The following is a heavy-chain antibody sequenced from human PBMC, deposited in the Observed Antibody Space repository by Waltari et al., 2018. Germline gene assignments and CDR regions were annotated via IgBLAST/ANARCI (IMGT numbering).Heavy chain of an antibody. CDR3: AKEIHTIGRPCFDC. J-gene: IGHJ4*02. Sequence: QLLESGGGWIQPGGSLRLPGVASGFPFSNFASSWVRQAPGKGLEWVSGITSGGGDTYYADSVRGRFTISRDNARNRLYLQMNSLRDEDTAVYYCAKEIHTIGRPCFDCWGQGVRVTVSS. CDR1: GFPFSNFA. CDR2: ITSGGGDT. V-gene: IGHV3-23*01.